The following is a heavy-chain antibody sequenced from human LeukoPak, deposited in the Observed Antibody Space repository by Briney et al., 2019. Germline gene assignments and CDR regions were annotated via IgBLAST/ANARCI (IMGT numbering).Heavy chain of an antibody. J-gene: IGHJ4*02. Sequence: GGSLRLSCAASGFTFSSYGMHRVRQAPGKGLEWVAFIRYDGSNKYHADSVRGRFTISRDNSKNTLYLQMNSLRSEDTAVYYCAKDPGGSYSHFDYWGQGTLVTVSS. CDR2: IRYDGSNK. CDR3: AKDPGGSYSHFDY. V-gene: IGHV3-30*02. D-gene: IGHD1-26*01. CDR1: GFTFSSYG.